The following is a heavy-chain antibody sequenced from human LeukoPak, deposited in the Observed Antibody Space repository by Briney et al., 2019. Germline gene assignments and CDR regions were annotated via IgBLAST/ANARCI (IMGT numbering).Heavy chain of an antibody. CDR2: ISGGGGST. Sequence: PGGSLRLSCAASGFTFSSYAMSWVRQAPGKGLEWVSAISGGGGSTYYADSVKGRFTISRDNSKNTLYLQMNSLRAEDTAVYYCAKDVRYYYDSSGYHPDAFDIWGQGTMVTVSS. CDR1: GFTFSSYA. CDR3: AKDVRYYYDSSGYHPDAFDI. D-gene: IGHD3-22*01. J-gene: IGHJ3*02. V-gene: IGHV3-23*01.